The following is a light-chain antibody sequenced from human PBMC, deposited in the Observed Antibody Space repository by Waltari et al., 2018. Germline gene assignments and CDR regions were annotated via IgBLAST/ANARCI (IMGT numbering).Light chain of an antibody. V-gene: IGKV1-12*01. J-gene: IGKJ4*01. CDR2: AAS. CDR3: HQANSFPVT. CDR1: QPIRTW. Sequence: DIQMTQSPSSVSASVGDRVTITCRASQPIRTWLAWYQQKPGTAPKRLIYAASNLQSGVPDRFSGSGSGTYFTLTIRSLQPEDFATYYCHQANSFPVTFGGGTKVEIK.